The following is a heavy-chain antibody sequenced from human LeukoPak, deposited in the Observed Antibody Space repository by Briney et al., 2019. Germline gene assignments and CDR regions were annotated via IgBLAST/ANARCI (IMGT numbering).Heavy chain of an antibody. Sequence: SETLSLTCTVSGGSISSCYWSWIRQPPGKGLEWIGYIYYSGSTNYNPSLKSRVTISVDTSKNQFSLKLSSVTAADTAVYYCARSYSSSWYQTSTYYYYYGMDVWGQGTTVTVSS. D-gene: IGHD6-13*01. CDR3: ARSYSSSWYQTSTYYYYYGMDV. CDR1: GGSISSCY. J-gene: IGHJ6*02. V-gene: IGHV4-59*08. CDR2: IYYSGST.